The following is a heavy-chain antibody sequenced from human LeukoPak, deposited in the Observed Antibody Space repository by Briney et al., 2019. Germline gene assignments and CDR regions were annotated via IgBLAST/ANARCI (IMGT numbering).Heavy chain of an antibody. V-gene: IGHV3-21*01. Sequence: GGSLRLSCAASGFTFSSYSMNWVRQAPGKGLEWVSSTSSSSSYIYYADSVKGRFTISRDNAKNSLYLQMNSLRAEDTAVYYCAGGYSNYGYAFDIWGQGTMVTVSS. CDR1: GFTFSSYS. CDR2: TSSSSSYI. CDR3: AGGYSNYGYAFDI. D-gene: IGHD4-11*01. J-gene: IGHJ3*02.